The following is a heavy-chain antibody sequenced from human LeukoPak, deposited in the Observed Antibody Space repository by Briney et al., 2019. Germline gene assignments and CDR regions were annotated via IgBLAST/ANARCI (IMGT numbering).Heavy chain of an antibody. CDR3: ARNGRVEMATFGTVNYYYYYYMDV. D-gene: IGHD5-24*01. CDR1: GGSISSSSYY. Sequence: TSETLSLTCTVSGGSISSSSYYWGWIRQPPGKGLEWIGSIYYSGSTYYNPSLKSRVTISVDTSKNQFSLKLSSVTAADTAVYYCARNGRVEMATFGTVNYYYYYYMDVWGKGTTVTVSS. V-gene: IGHV4-39*07. J-gene: IGHJ6*03. CDR2: IYYSGST.